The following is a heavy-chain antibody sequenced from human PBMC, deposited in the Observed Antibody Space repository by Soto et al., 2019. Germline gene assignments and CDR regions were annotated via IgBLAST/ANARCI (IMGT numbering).Heavy chain of an antibody. CDR1: GFSTSNHY. Sequence: LETLSLTCSVSGFSTSNHYWTWIRKPPGQGPEWIGCIYYRGTTNYNASFNSRVTISLDTSKNQFSLKLTSVTTADTAVYYCARGGGSPYHDYSGWFDPWGQGTLVTVSS. D-gene: IGHD4-17*01. V-gene: IGHV4-59*11. CDR2: IYYRGTT. CDR3: ARGGGSPYHDYSGWFDP. J-gene: IGHJ5*02.